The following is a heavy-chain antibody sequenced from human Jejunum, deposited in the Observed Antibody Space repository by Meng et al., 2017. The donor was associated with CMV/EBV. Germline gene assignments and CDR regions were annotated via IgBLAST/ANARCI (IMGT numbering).Heavy chain of an antibody. CDR1: GYTFASYG. CDR3: ARGTPGRSYSDY. V-gene: IGHV1-18*01. CDR2: FVNNVDT. J-gene: IGHJ4*02. Sequence: QVHLLQSGAGVKKPGASVSVSCEASGYTFASYGISWLRQAPGQGLEWMGWFVNNVDTYSAQKFQGRVTMTTDTHTSTAFMELRSLRSDDTAVYYCARGTPGRSYSDYWGQGTLVTVSS. D-gene: IGHD3-10*01.